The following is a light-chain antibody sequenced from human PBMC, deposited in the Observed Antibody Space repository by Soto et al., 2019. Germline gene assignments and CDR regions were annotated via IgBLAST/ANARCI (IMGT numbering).Light chain of an antibody. CDR1: QSVSSSY. V-gene: IGKV3-20*01. Sequence: EIVLKQSPGTLSLKPGERATLSCRASQSVSSSYLAWYQQKPGQAPSLLIFDASSRATGIPDRFSGSGSGTDFTLSISRLEPEDFAVYYCQQYGSSPLTFGGGGKVDIK. J-gene: IGKJ4*01. CDR3: QQYGSSPLT. CDR2: DAS.